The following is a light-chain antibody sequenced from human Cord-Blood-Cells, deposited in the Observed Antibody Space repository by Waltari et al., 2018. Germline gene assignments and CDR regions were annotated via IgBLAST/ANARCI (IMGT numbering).Light chain of an antibody. CDR3: SSYTSSSTLYV. J-gene: IGLJ1*01. CDR1: SSDVGGYNY. V-gene: IGLV2-14*01. CDR2: DVS. Sequence: QSALTQPASVSGSPGQSLTISCTGTSSDVGGYNYVSCYQQHPGKAPKLMIYDVSNRPSGVSNRFSGSKSGNTASLTISGLQAEDEADYYCSSYTSSSTLYVFGTGTKVTVL.